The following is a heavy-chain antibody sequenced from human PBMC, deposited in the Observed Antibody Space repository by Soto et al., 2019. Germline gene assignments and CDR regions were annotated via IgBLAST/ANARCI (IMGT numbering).Heavy chain of an antibody. CDR3: ARVTTGVEYDFDY. J-gene: IGHJ4*02. D-gene: IGHD4-17*01. V-gene: IGHV4-31*03. CDR1: GGSISSGGYY. CDR2: IYYSGST. Sequence: SETLSLTCTVSGGSISSGGYYWSWIRQHPGKGLEWIGYIYYSGSTYYNPSLKSRVTISVDTSKNQFSLELSSVTAADTAVYYCARVTTGVEYDFDYWGQGTLVTVSS.